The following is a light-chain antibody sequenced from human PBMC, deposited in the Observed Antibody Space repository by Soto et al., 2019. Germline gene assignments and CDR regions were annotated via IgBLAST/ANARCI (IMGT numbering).Light chain of an antibody. CDR1: QSVSSY. Sequence: EIVLTQSPATLSLSPGEGATLSCRASQSVSSYLAWYQQKPGQAPRLLIYDASNRATGIPARFSGSGSGTEFTLTISSLEPEDFAVYYCQQRSNWPPSITFGQGTRLEIK. V-gene: IGKV3-11*01. CDR3: QQRSNWPPSIT. J-gene: IGKJ5*01. CDR2: DAS.